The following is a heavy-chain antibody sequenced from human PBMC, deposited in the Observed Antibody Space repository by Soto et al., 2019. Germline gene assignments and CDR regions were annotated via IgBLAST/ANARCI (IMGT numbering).Heavy chain of an antibody. J-gene: IGHJ6*02. V-gene: IGHV4-59*12. CDR1: GGSISTYF. Sequence: SETLSLTCTVSGGSISTYFWNWLRQPPGKGLEWIAYISDSGSTYYNPSLKSRVTISVDRSKNQFSLKLSSVTAADTAVYYCAGSGYYHNSGMDVWGQGTTVTVS. CDR2: ISDSGST. D-gene: IGHD3-22*01. CDR3: AGSGYYHNSGMDV.